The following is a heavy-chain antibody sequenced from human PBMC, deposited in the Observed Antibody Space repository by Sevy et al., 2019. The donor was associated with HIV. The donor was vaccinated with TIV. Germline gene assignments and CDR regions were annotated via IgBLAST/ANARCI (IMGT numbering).Heavy chain of an antibody. V-gene: IGHV1-24*01. D-gene: IGHD6-19*01. CDR1: GYTLTDLS. Sequence: ASVKVSCKVSGYTLTDLSMHWVRQAPGKGLEWMGGFDPENGKTIYAQKLQGRLTMTEDTSTDTAYMELNNLRSDDTAGYYCARESGSDWYLDFWGQGTLVTVSS. J-gene: IGHJ4*02. CDR2: FDPENGKT. CDR3: ARESGSDWYLDF.